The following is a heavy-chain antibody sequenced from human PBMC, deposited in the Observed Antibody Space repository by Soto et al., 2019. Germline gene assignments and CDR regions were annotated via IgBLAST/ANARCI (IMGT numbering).Heavy chain of an antibody. CDR1: CGAISCCS. J-gene: IGHJ4*02. CDR2: IYHSVST. V-gene: IGHV4-30-2*01. CDR3: ARGPPLGY. Sequence: SETLSLTCTVSCGAISCCSWSWIRQPPGKGLECIGYIYHSVSTYYNPSLKSRVTISVDRSKNQFSLKLNSVTAADTAVYYCARGPPLGYWGQGTLVTVSS.